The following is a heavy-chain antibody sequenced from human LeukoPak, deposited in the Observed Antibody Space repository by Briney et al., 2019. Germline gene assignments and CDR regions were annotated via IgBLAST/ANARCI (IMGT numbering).Heavy chain of an antibody. D-gene: IGHD2-21*02. J-gene: IGHJ5*02. V-gene: IGHV3-30*18. CDR3: AKRGSVIPAIPWFDP. Sequence: GRSLRLSCAASGFTFSSYGMHWVRQAPGKGLEWVAVISYDGSNKYYADSVKGRFTISRDNSKNTLYLQMNSLRAEDTAVYYCAKRGSVIPAIPWFDPWGQGTLVTVSS. CDR2: ISYDGSNK. CDR1: GFTFSSYG.